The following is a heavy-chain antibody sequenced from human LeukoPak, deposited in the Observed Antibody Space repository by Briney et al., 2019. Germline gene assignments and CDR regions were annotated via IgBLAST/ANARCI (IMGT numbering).Heavy chain of an antibody. V-gene: IGHV1-69*13. CDR2: IIPIFGTA. J-gene: IGHJ4*02. CDR1: GGTFSSYA. D-gene: IGHD3-22*01. CDR3: ARDRRNYYDSSGYPSGYFDY. Sequence: SVKVSCKASGGTFSSYAISWVRQAPGQGLEWMGGIIPIFGTANYAQKFQGRVTITADESTSTAYMELSSLRSEDTAVYYCARDRRNYYDSSGYPSGYFDYWGQGTPVTVSS.